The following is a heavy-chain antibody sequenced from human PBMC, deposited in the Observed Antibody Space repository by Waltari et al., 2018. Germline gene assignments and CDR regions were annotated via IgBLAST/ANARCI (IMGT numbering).Heavy chain of an antibody. CDR1: GYTFTGYY. Sequence: QVQLVQSGAEVKKPGASVKVSCKASGYTFTGYYMHWVRQAPGQGLEWMGRINPNSGGTNYAQKFQGRVTMTRDTSISTAYMELSRLRSDDTAVYYCARNIYTVTPIVYGMDVWGQGTTVTVSS. D-gene: IGHD4-17*01. J-gene: IGHJ6*02. V-gene: IGHV1-2*06. CDR2: INPNSGGT. CDR3: ARNIYTVTPIVYGMDV.